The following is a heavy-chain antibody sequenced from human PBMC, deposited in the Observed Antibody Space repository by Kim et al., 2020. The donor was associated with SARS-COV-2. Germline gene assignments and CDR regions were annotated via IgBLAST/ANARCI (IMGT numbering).Heavy chain of an antibody. V-gene: IGHV4-4*07. CDR2: IYTSGST. CDR1: GGSISSYY. D-gene: IGHD6-13*01. J-gene: IGHJ5*02. CDR3: ARGSWGSSSWYPSVSWFDP. Sequence: SETLSLTCTVSGGSISSYYWSWIRQPAGKGLEWIGRIYTSGSTNYNPSLKSRVTMSVDTSKNQFSLKLSSVTAADTAVYYCARGSWGSSSWYPSVSWFDPWGQGTLVTVSS.